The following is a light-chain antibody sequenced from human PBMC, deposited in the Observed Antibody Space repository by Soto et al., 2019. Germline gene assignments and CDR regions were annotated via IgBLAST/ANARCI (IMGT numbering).Light chain of an antibody. CDR2: GAS. Sequence: EIVLTQSPGTLSLSPEERATLSCRASQSVSSSFFAWYQQKPGQAPRLLIYGASSRSNGIPDRFSGSGSGTDFTLTISRLEPEDFALYYCQQYGSSPTFGQGTKVEIK. CDR3: QQYGSSPT. V-gene: IGKV3-20*01. CDR1: QSVSSSF. J-gene: IGKJ1*01.